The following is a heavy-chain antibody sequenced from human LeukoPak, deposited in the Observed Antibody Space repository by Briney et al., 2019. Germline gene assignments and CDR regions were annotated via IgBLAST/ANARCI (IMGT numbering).Heavy chain of an antibody. J-gene: IGHJ5*02. CDR3: AKDTHSGYYNP. CDR2: IRFDGSNK. V-gene: IGHV3-30*02. CDR1: GFTFSTYG. Sequence: GGSLRLSCAASGFTFSTYGMHWVRQAPGKGLEWVAFIRFDGSNKYCADSVKGRFTISRDNSKSTLYLQMNSLRPEDTAVYYCAKDTHSGYYNPWGQGTLVTVSS. D-gene: IGHD5-12*01.